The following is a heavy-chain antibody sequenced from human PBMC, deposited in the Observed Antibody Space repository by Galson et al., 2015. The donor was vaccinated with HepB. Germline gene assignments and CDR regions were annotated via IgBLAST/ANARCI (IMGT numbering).Heavy chain of an antibody. D-gene: IGHD6-19*01. Sequence: SLRLSCAASEFTLSSYAMSWVRQAPGKGLEWVSLISDNGGSTYYADSVKGRFTISRDNSKNTLYLQMNSLRAEDTAVYYCAKGCASGCPRIDYWGQGTLVTVSS. V-gene: IGHV3-23*01. CDR2: ISDNGGST. J-gene: IGHJ4*02. CDR3: AKGCASGCPRIDY. CDR1: EFTLSSYA.